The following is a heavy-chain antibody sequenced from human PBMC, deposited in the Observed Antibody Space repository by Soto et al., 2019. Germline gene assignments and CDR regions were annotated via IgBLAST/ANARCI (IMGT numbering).Heavy chain of an antibody. CDR3: GKEYGSTWIDH. Sequence: QVQLVESGGGVFQPGRSLRLSCAASGFTFSTYGMHWVRQAPGKGLEWVAAMSYDGTKQYYVDSVKGRFTISRDNSRNTLFLQVNSLRDEDTAVYYCGKEYGSTWIDHWGQGTLVSVS. CDR2: MSYDGTKQ. D-gene: IGHD6-13*01. CDR1: GFTFSTYG. J-gene: IGHJ4*02. V-gene: IGHV3-30*18.